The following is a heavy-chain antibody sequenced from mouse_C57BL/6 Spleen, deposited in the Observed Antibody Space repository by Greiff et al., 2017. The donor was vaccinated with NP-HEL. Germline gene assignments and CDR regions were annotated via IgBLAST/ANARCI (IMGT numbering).Heavy chain of an antibody. J-gene: IGHJ3*01. Sequence: EVKLQESGGGLVKPGGSLKLSCAASGFTFSSYTMSWVRQTPEKRLEWVATISGGGGNTYYPDSVKGRFTISRDNAKNTLYLQMSSLRSEDTALYYCASDYGSSYVDWFAYWGQGTLVTVSA. V-gene: IGHV5-9*01. CDR3: ASDYGSSYVDWFAY. D-gene: IGHD1-1*01. CDR1: GFTFSSYT. CDR2: ISGGGGNT.